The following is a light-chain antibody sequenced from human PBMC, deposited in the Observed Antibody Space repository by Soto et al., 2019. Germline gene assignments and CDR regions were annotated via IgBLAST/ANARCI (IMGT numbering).Light chain of an antibody. V-gene: IGKV3-20*01. CDR2: GAS. Sequence: IVLTNSPGTLSLSPWEIATLSCRASQSVSSNLAWYQQKPGQAPRLLIYGASTRATGIPDRFSGSGSGTDFTLTISRLEPEDFAVYYCQQYGSSPWTFGQATKVDIK. CDR1: QSVSSN. CDR3: QQYGSSPWT. J-gene: IGKJ1*01.